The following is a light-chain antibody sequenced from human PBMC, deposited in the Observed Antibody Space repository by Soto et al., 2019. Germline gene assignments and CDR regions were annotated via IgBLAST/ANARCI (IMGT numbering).Light chain of an antibody. J-gene: IGKJ2*01. CDR1: QSIHTW. Sequence: DFQMTQSPSTLSASVGDSVTITCRASQSIHTWLAWYQQKPGRTSKLLIYKASVLESGVPSSFSGSVSGTEFPLTISSRQQDNFATYCCQQYNNHKYTFGRGAKLQIK. CDR3: QQYNNHKYT. V-gene: IGKV1-5*03. CDR2: KAS.